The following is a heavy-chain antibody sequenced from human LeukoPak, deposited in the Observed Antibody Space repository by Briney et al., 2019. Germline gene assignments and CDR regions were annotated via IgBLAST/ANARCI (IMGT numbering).Heavy chain of an antibody. V-gene: IGHV1-46*01. CDR1: GYTFTSYF. CDR2: INPNGGST. Sequence: ASVKVSCKASGYTFTSYFMHWVRQAPGRGLEWMGIINPNGGSTRHAQKFQGRVTMTRDTSTSTVFIEMSSLRSEDTAVYYCARGIGNGYRLFDYWGQATPDTVSS. D-gene: IGHD5-24*01. J-gene: IGHJ4*02. CDR3: ARGIGNGYRLFDY.